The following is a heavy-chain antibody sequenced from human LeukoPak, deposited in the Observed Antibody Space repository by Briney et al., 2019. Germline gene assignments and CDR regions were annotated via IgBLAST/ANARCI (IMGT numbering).Heavy chain of an antibody. Sequence: ASVKVSCKASGYTFTGYYMHWVRQAPGQGLEWMGWINPNSGGTNYAQKFQGRVTMTRDTSISTAYMELSRLRSDDTAVFYCARVRYDILTGYPNLFDYWGQGTLVTVSS. D-gene: IGHD3-9*01. J-gene: IGHJ4*02. CDR2: INPNSGGT. V-gene: IGHV1-2*02. CDR3: ARVRYDILTGYPNLFDY. CDR1: GYTFTGYY.